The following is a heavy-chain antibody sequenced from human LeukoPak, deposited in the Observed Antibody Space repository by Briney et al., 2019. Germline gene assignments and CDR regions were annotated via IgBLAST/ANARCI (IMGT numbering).Heavy chain of an antibody. CDR1: GFTFSSYG. J-gene: IGHJ4*02. V-gene: IGHV3-33*01. Sequence: PGRSLRLSCAASGFTFSSYGMHWVRQAPGKGLEWVAVIWYDGSNKYYADSVKGRFTISRDNSKNTLYLQMNSLRAEDTAVYYCARDSANSDSSGYYNYFDYWGQGTLVTVSS. CDR2: IWYDGSNK. D-gene: IGHD3-22*01. CDR3: ARDSANSDSSGYYNYFDY.